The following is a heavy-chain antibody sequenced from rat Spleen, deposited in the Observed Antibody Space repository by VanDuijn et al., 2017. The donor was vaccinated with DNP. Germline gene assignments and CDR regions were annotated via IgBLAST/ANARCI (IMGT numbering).Heavy chain of an antibody. CDR3: TTDGYNSDY. CDR2: ITNSGGST. Sequence: EVQLVESGGGLVQPGRSQKLSCAASGFTFSNYGMAWVRQAPTKGLEWVASITNSGGSTYYRDSVKGRFTISRDNAKSTLYLQMDSLRSEDTATYYCTTDGYNSDYWGQGVMVTVSS. V-gene: IGHV5-27*01. J-gene: IGHJ2*01. CDR1: GFTFSNYG. D-gene: IGHD1-5*01.